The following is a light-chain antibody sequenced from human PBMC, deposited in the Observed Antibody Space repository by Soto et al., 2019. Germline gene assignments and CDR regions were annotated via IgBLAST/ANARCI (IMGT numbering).Light chain of an antibody. Sequence: QSVLTQPPSASGTPGRRVTISCSGSSSNIGSNYVYWYQQLPGTAPKLLIYSNNQRPSGVPDRFSGSKSGTSASLAISGLRSEDEADYYCAAWDDSLSVGVFGTGTKLTVL. J-gene: IGLJ1*01. CDR3: AAWDDSLSVGV. V-gene: IGLV1-47*02. CDR1: SSNIGSNY. CDR2: SNN.